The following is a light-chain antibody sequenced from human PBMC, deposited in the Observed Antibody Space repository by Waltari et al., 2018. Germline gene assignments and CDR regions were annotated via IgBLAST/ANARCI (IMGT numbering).Light chain of an antibody. Sequence: SSELTQDPAVSVALGQTVRITCQGDILRVYYPNWCQQKPGQAPLLVIYGKNNRPSGIPDRFSASTSRNTASLTITGAQAEDDAHYSCSSRDSSGDVVFGGGTKLTVL. J-gene: IGLJ2*01. CDR2: GKN. CDR3: SSRDSSGDVV. V-gene: IGLV3-19*01. CDR1: ILRVYY.